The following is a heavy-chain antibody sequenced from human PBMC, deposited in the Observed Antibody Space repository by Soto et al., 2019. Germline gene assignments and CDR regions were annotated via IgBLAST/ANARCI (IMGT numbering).Heavy chain of an antibody. CDR2: INAYNGNT. CDR1: GYTFTSYA. CDR3: ARGVGSGSYYNQYNWFDP. V-gene: IGHV1-18*01. J-gene: IGHJ5*02. Sequence: ASVKVSCKASGYTFTSYAMQWVRQAPGQRLEWMGWINAYNGNTKYAQKLQGGVTMTTDTSTSTAYMELRSLRSDDTAVYYCARGVGSGSYYNQYNWFDPWGQGTLVTVSS. D-gene: IGHD3-10*01.